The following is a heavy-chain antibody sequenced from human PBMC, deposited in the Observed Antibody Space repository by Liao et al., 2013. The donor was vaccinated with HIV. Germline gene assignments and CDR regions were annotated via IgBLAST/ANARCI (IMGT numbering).Heavy chain of an antibody. Sequence: QLQLQESGPGLVKPSETLSLTCTVSGGSISSSSYYWGWIRQPPGKGLEWIGSIYYSGSTYYNPSLKSRVTISVDTSKNQFSLKLRSVTAADTAVYYCAREGAAVGAPTLPSRYYMDVWGKGTTVTVSS. CDR2: IYYSGST. CDR1: GGSISSSSYY. CDR3: AREGAAVGAPTLPSRYYMDV. D-gene: IGHD1-26*01. J-gene: IGHJ6*03. V-gene: IGHV4-39*07.